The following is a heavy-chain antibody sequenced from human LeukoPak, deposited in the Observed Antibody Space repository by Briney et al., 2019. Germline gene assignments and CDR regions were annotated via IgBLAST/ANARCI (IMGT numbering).Heavy chain of an antibody. V-gene: IGHV4-59*01. Sequence: SETLSLTCTVSGGSIISYYWSWIRQPPGKGLEWIGYIYYSGSTNYNPSLKSRVTISVDTSKNQFSLKLSSVTAADTAVYYCARDLGYQDAFDIWGQGTMVTVSS. CDR3: ARDLGYQDAFDI. D-gene: IGHD3-16*01. J-gene: IGHJ3*02. CDR2: IYYSGST. CDR1: GGSIISYY.